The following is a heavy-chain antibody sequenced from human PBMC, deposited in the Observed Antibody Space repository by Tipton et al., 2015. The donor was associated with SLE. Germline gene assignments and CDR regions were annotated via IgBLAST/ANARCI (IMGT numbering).Heavy chain of an antibody. CDR3: ARETVYWYFDL. J-gene: IGHJ2*01. CDR1: GGSFSGYY. CDR2: INHSGST. D-gene: IGHD1-1*01. Sequence: TLSLTCTVYGGSFSGYYWSWIRQPPGKGLEWIGEINHSGSTNYNPSLKSRVTISVDTPKNQFSLKLSSVTAADTAVYYCARETVYWYFDLWGRGTLVTVSS. V-gene: IGHV4-34*01.